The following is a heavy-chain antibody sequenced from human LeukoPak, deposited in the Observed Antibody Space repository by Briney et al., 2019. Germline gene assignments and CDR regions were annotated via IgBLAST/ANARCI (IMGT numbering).Heavy chain of an antibody. Sequence: GGSLRLSRAASGFTFDDYAMHWVRQAPGKGLEWVSGISWNSGSIGYADSVKGRFTISRDNAKNSLYLQMNSLRAEDTALYYCAKESPWFGELLDYWGQGTLVTVSS. D-gene: IGHD3-10*01. CDR2: ISWNSGSI. V-gene: IGHV3-9*01. J-gene: IGHJ4*02. CDR3: AKESPWFGELLDY. CDR1: GFTFDDYA.